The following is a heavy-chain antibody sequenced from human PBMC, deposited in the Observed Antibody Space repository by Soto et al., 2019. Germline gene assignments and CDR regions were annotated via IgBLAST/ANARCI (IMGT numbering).Heavy chain of an antibody. D-gene: IGHD5-12*01. Sequence: EVQLVESGGGVVQPGGSLRLSCAASAFSFNTWMHWVRQAPGKGLVWLSRINSAGSSTTYADSVEGRFFVSRDNAKNTLYLQINSLTADDTAVYYCTRGASGYGNFDYWGQGVLLTVSS. CDR2: INSAGSST. V-gene: IGHV3-74*01. CDR1: AFSFNTW. CDR3: TRGASGYGNFDY. J-gene: IGHJ4*02.